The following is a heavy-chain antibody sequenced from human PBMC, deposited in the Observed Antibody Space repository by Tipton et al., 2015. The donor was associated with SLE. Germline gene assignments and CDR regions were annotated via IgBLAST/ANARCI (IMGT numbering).Heavy chain of an antibody. D-gene: IGHD2-15*01. V-gene: IGHV4-4*07. Sequence: TLSLTCTVSADSMTSHYWSWIRQSPGKGLEWIGRIYSGGSTNYNPSLKSRVTILEDTSKNQFSLKLSSVTAADTAVYYCVICSPAGCAYFDYWGQGRLVTVSS. J-gene: IGHJ4*02. CDR2: IYSGGST. CDR3: VICSPAGCAYFDY. CDR1: ADSMTSHY.